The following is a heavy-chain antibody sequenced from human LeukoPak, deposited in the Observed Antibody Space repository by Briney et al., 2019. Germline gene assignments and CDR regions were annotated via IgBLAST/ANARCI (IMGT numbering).Heavy chain of an antibody. Sequence: GGSLRLSCAASGFTFTSYALHWARQAPGKGLEWVAVISYAGSNKYYAASVKGRFAISRDNSKNTLYLQMNSLRAEDTAVYYCARAWTTVTTDFDIWGQGTMVTVSS. CDR3: ARAWTTVTTDFDI. D-gene: IGHD4-17*01. J-gene: IGHJ3*02. V-gene: IGHV3-30*09. CDR1: GFTFTSYA. CDR2: ISYAGSNK.